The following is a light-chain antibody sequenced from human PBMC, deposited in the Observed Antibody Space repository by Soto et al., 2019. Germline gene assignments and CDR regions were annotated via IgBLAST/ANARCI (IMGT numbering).Light chain of an antibody. CDR1: QSVSSSY. CDR3: QQYGSSPGM. J-gene: IGKJ1*01. CDR2: GAS. Sequence: EIVLTQSPGTLSLSPGERATLSCRASQSVSSSYLAWYQQKPGQAPRRLNYGASSRATGIPDRFSGSGSGTDFTLTISRLEPEDFAVYYCQQYGSSPGMFGQGTKV. V-gene: IGKV3-20*01.